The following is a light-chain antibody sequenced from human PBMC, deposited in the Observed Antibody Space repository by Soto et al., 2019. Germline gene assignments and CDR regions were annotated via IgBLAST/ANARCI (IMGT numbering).Light chain of an antibody. Sequence: EIVLTQSPGTLSLSPGERATLSCRASQSVSSIYLAWYQQRPGQAPRLLIYGASDRATGIPDRFSGSGSGTDFTLTSRRLEPEDFAVYYCQQYGTPPWTFGQGTKVDIK. CDR1: QSVSSIY. J-gene: IGKJ1*01. CDR3: QQYGTPPWT. CDR2: GAS. V-gene: IGKV3-20*01.